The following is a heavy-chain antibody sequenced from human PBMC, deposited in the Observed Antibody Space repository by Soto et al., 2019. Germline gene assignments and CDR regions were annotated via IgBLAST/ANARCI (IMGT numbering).Heavy chain of an antibody. V-gene: IGHV3-23*01. CDR3: VRSSWNDKTFDY. D-gene: IGHD1-20*01. CDR2: ISGSGGST. J-gene: IGHJ4*02. Sequence: EVQLLESGGGLVQPGWSLRLSCAAPGFTFSSYAMSWVRQAPGKGLEWVSGISGSGGSTYYADSVKGRFTISRDNFKNTLYLKIISLRAEDMAIYYCVRSSWNDKTFDYWGQARLVTVSS. CDR1: GFTFSSYA.